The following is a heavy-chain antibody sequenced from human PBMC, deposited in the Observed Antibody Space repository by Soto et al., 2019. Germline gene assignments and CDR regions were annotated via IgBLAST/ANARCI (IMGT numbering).Heavy chain of an antibody. CDR1: GFTSSDHA. Sequence: EVQLVESGGGVVESGRSLRLSCTFSGFTSSDHALTWVRQAPGKGLEWVAFTTSQSYGVTTEYAASVKGRFSISRDDSKNIAYLQMNSLQTADTAIYYCARDGDYYGMDVWGQGTTVTVSS. D-gene: IGHD3-3*01. CDR3: ARDGDYYGMDV. J-gene: IGHJ6*02. V-gene: IGHV3-49*04. CDR2: TTSQSYGVTT.